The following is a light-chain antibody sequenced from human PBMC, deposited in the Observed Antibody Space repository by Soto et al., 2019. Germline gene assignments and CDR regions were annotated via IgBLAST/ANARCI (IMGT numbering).Light chain of an antibody. J-gene: IGKJ1*01. CDR3: QQHQNYST. V-gene: IGKV1-27*01. CDR2: AAS. CDR1: QGIRNY. Sequence: DIQMTQSPSSLSASVGDRVTITCRASQGIRNYLAWYQQKPGKVPXLLIYAASTLQSGVPSRFSGSGSGTEFTLTISSLTPDDFATYYCQQHQNYSTFGQGTKVDIK.